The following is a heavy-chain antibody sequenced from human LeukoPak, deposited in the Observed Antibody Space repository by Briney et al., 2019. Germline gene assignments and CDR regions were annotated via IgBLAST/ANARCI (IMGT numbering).Heavy chain of an antibody. CDR3: ARDSIVRGNIGNDMDV. CDR1: EFTLSDYY. D-gene: IGHD2-8*01. CDR2: ISHSGRTM. V-gene: IGHV3-11*01. J-gene: IGHJ6*03. Sequence: GGSLRLSCVASEFTLSDYYMSWIRQAPGKGLEWVSYISHSGRTMYYADSVKGRFTISRDNAKNSLYLQMNSLGAGDTAVYYCARDSIVRGNIGNDMDVWGKGTTVTVSS.